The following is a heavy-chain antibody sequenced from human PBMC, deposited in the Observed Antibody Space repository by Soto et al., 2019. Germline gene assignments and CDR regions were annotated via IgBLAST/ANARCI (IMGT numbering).Heavy chain of an antibody. V-gene: IGHV4-31*03. CDR1: GGSIISCGYY. D-gene: IGHD6-19*01. Sequence: PSETLSLTCTVSGGSIISCGYYWSWIRQHPGKGLEWIGYIYYSGSIYYNPSLKSRVTISVDTSKNQFSLKLSSVTAADTAVYYCARGIAVAGPRAVWFDPWGQGTLVTVSS. CDR2: IYYSGSI. CDR3: ARGIAVAGPRAVWFDP. J-gene: IGHJ5*02.